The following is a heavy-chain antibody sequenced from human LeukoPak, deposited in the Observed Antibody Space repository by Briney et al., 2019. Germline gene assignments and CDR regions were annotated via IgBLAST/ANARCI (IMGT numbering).Heavy chain of an antibody. Sequence: GGSLRLSCAASGFIFSVYGMHWVRQSTGKGLEWVAVIWNDGSNKYYADSVKGRFTISRDNSKNTLFLQMTSLRAEDTAVYYCARASGSFDYWGQGTLVTVSS. V-gene: IGHV3-33*01. CDR3: ARASGSFDY. CDR1: GFIFSVYG. J-gene: IGHJ4*02. D-gene: IGHD1-26*01. CDR2: IWNDGSNK.